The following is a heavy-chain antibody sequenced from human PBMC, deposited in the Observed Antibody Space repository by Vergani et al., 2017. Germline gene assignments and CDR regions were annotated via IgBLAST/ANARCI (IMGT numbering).Heavy chain of an antibody. CDR1: GGSISSYY. CDR3: ARDSTMVRGVLSFDAFDI. V-gene: IGHV4-4*07. Sequence: QVQLQESGPGLVKPSETLSLTCTVSGGSISSYYWSWIRQPAGKGLEWIGRIYTSGRTNYNPSLKSRVTMSVDTSKNQFSLKLSSVTAADTAVYYCARDSTMVRGVLSFDAFDIWGQGTMVTVSS. CDR2: IYTSGRT. D-gene: IGHD3-10*01. J-gene: IGHJ3*02.